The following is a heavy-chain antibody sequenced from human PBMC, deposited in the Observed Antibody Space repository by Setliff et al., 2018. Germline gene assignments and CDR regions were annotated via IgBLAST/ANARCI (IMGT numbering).Heavy chain of an antibody. CDR2: IAPDADRP. CDR3: AGGMRTFRGVLDY. Sequence: PGGSLRLSCVTSGFTFSLSWMSWVRQLPGKGLEWVSRIAPDADRPAYANSVKGRFTISRDNAKNTLYLQMDRLRVEDTGVYFCAGGMRTFRGVLDYWGRGAQVTVSS. J-gene: IGHJ4*02. V-gene: IGHV3-74*01. CDR1: GFTFSLSW. D-gene: IGHD3-16*01.